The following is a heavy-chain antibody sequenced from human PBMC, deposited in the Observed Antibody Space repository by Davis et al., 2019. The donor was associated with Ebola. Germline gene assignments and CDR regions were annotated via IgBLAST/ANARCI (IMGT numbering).Heavy chain of an antibody. V-gene: IGHV4-39*02. CDR3: AIQVVGQTRIFDF. J-gene: IGHJ4*02. D-gene: IGHD2-15*01. CDR1: GASITSRAYY. CDR2: LFYTGTT. Sequence: SETLSLTCTVSGASITSRAYYWGWFRQPPGKGLEWIGSLFYTGTTYFNPSLNSRVAVSVDTSRNHFSLKLSSVTATDTATYYCAIQVVGQTRIFDFWGQGTLVTVSS.